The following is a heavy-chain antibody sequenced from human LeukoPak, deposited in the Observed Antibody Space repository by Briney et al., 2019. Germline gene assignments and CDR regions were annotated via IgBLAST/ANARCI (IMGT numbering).Heavy chain of an antibody. D-gene: IGHD3-3*02. Sequence: SSESLSLTCTVSGCSISNYYWSWIRRPTGKELEWIRYIYDSGSPNYNPSLKSRVTISVDTSKNQLRLRLSSVTTADTSVYYCSRDLEFCYWGQRTLVTLSS. J-gene: IGHJ4*02. CDR2: IYDSGSP. CDR1: GCSISNYY. V-gene: IGHV4-59*01. CDR3: SRDLEFCY.